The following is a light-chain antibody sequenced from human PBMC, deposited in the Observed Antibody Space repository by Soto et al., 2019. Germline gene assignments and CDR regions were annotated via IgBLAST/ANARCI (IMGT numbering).Light chain of an antibody. CDR3: QEYYSPPFP. CDR2: AAS. CDR1: QGISSS. Sequence: DIQMTQAPASLSASVGDRVTITCPASQGISSSLAWYQHKPGKVPELLIYAASTLHSGVPSRFSGSGSGTDFTLTISSLQAEYVATYDCQEYYSPPFPFGPWTKVNFK. J-gene: IGKJ3*01. V-gene: IGKV1-27*01.